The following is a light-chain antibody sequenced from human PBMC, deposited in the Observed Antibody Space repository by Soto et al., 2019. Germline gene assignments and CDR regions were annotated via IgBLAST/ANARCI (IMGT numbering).Light chain of an antibody. CDR2: GAS. Sequence: EIVLTQSPGTLSFSPGERATLSCRASQSVSSSFLAWYQQKPGQAPRLLIYGASNRATGIPYRFSGSGSGTDFTLNISSLEPEDFEVYYCQQYVASPWAFGQRNKV. J-gene: IGKJ1*01. V-gene: IGKV3-20*01. CDR3: QQYVASPWA. CDR1: QSVSSSF.